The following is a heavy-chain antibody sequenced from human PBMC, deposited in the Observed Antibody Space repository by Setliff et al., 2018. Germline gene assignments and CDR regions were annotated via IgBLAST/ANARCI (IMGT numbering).Heavy chain of an antibody. CDR1: GYTFSAYD. Sequence: ASVKVSCKASGYTFSAYDFNWVRHAPGQGLEWVGSMSPQSDNTVYAQKFLGRVTMTKNTSISTAYMELSSLRSEDTAVYYCARGQPPTPRPYFYHMDVWGKGTTVTVSS. CDR2: MSPQSDNT. D-gene: IGHD2-15*01. V-gene: IGHV1-8*02. CDR3: ARGQPPTPRPYFYHMDV. J-gene: IGHJ6*03.